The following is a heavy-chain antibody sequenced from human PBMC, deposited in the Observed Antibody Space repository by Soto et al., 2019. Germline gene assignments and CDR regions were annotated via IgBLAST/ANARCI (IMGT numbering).Heavy chain of an antibody. Sequence: GASLRLSCAASGFTFSSYGMHWVRQAPGKGLEWVAGISYDGSNKYYADSVKGRFTISRDNSKNTLYLQMNSLRAEDTAVYYCAKDPGGRYDDCFDYWGQGTLDTVSS. J-gene: IGHJ4*02. CDR3: AKDPGGRYDDCFDY. CDR1: GFTFSSYG. D-gene: IGHD5-12*01. CDR2: ISYDGSNK. V-gene: IGHV3-30*18.